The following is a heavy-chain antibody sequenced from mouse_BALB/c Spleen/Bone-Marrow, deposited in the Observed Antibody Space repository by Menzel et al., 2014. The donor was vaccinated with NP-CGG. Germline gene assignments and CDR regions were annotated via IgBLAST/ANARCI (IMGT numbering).Heavy chain of an antibody. CDR1: GYSFTNYW. V-gene: IGHV1-74*01. CDR2: IHPSDSET. CDR3: ARFGNYEGFAY. Sequence: QVQLKESGAELVRPGASVKLSCKASGYSFTNYWMNWVKQRPGQGLEWIGMIHPSDSETRLNLKFKDKATLTVDKSSSTAYIQLTSPTSEDSAVYYCARFGNYEGFAYWGQGTLVTVSA. D-gene: IGHD2-1*01. J-gene: IGHJ3*01.